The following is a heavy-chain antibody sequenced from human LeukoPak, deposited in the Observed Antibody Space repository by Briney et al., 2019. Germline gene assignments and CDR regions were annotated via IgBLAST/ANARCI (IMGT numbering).Heavy chain of an antibody. CDR2: INHSGST. D-gene: IGHD6-6*01. V-gene: IGHV4-34*01. Sequence: SETLSLTCAVYGGSFSGYYRSWIRQPPGKGLEWIGEINHSGSTNYNPSLKSRVTISVDTSKNQFSLKLSSVTAADTAVYYCARGFSRRPYYYYGMHVWGQASTVTVSS. CDR3: ARGFSRRPYYYYGMHV. CDR1: GGSFSGYY. J-gene: IGHJ6*01.